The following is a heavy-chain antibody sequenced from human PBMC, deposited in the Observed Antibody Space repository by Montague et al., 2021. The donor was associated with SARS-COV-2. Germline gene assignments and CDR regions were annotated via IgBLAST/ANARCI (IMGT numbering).Heavy chain of an antibody. J-gene: IGHJ4*02. D-gene: IGHD3-16*02. CDR3: ARYTSRMYGSFDY. Sequence: PELVKPTQTLTLTCTVSGFSLTTNGMGVGWIRQPPGEAPAWLALIYWDDDKRYSPSLKTRLTITKDTSRNQVVLTMTNVDPGDTGTYFCARYTSRMYGSFDYWGQGALVSVSS. CDR2: IYWDDDK. CDR1: GFSLTTNGMG. V-gene: IGHV2-5*02.